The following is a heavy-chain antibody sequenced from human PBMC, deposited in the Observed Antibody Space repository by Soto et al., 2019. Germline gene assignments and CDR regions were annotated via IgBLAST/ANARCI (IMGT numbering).Heavy chain of an antibody. CDR3: ARAEKWVTGNMGGY. D-gene: IGHD1-20*01. CDR2: INPYNHNT. Sequence: QVQLVQSGAEVKKPGASVKVSCKAFGYTFTTYGISWVRQAPGQGLGWMGWINPYNHNTYYAQKIQGRVTMTTDTSTSTAYMELRSLRSDDSAIYYCARAEKWVTGNMGGYWGQGTLVTVYS. V-gene: IGHV1-18*04. J-gene: IGHJ4*02. CDR1: GYTFTTYG.